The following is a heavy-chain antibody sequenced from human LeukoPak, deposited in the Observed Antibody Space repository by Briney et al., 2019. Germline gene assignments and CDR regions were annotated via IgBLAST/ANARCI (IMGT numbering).Heavy chain of an antibody. J-gene: IGHJ4*02. CDR2: IIPIFGTA. Sequence: GASVKVSCKASGGTFSSYAVSWVRQAPGQGLEWMGGIIPIFGTANYAQKFQGRVTITADKSTSTAYMELSSLRSEDTAVYYCAGVAGYSYGPAPFDYWGQGTLVTVSS. D-gene: IGHD5-18*01. CDR1: GGTFSSYA. V-gene: IGHV1-69*06. CDR3: AGVAGYSYGPAPFDY.